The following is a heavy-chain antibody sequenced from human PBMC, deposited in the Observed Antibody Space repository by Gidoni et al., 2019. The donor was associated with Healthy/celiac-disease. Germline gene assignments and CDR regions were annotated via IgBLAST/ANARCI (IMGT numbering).Heavy chain of an antibody. CDR2: IYYSGST. J-gene: IGHJ4*02. CDR3: ARHVSQGWERGYSYGWPYYFDY. D-gene: IGHD5-18*01. CDR1: GGSISISRYS. Sequence: QLQLQESGPGLVKPSETLSLTCTVSGGSISISRYSWGWIRQPPGKGLEWIGSIYYSGSTYYNPSLKSRVTISVDTSKNKFSLKRSSVTAADTAVYYCARHVSQGWERGYSYGWPYYFDYWGQGTLVTVSS. V-gene: IGHV4-39*01.